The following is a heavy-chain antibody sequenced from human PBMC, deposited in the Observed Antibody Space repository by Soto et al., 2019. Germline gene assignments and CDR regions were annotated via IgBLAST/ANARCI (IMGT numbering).Heavy chain of an antibody. V-gene: IGHV1-8*01. CDR3: ARIRKDCSGGSCYGDY. J-gene: IGHJ4*02. CDR1: GYTFTSYD. CDR2: MNPNSGNT. D-gene: IGHD2-15*01. Sequence: QVQLVQSGAAVKKPGASVKVSCKASGYTFTSYDINWVRQATGQGLEWMGWMNPNSGNTGYAQKFQGRVTMTRNTSISTAYMELSSLRSEDTAVYYCARIRKDCSGGSCYGDYWGQGTLVTVSS.